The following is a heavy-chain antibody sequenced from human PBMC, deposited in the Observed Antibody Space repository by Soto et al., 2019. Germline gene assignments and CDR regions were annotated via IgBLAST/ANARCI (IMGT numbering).Heavy chain of an antibody. CDR1: GFTFSDYY. D-gene: IGHD5-18*01. V-gene: IGHV3-11*06. Sequence: GSLRLSCAASGFTFSDYYMSWIRQAPGKGLEWVSHISSRSSYTNYADSVKGRFTISRDNAKNTLYLQMNRLRADDTAVYYCARDHSLGGYSYGKFDCWGKGTLVTVSS. J-gene: IGHJ4*02. CDR2: ISSRSSYT. CDR3: ARDHSLGGYSYGKFDC.